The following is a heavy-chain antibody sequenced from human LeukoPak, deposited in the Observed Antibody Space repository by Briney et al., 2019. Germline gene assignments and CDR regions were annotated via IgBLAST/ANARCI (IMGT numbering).Heavy chain of an antibody. Sequence: GGSLRLSCAASGFTLSDYWIHWVRHAPGKGLVWVSRINTDGSITNYADSVKGRFTISRDNAKNTLYLQMSSLRAGDTAVYYCARDRGPRTGFMVREAYDYWGQGTLVTVSS. CDR1: GFTLSDYW. D-gene: IGHD3-10*01. CDR3: ARDRGPRTGFMVREAYDY. V-gene: IGHV3-74*01. J-gene: IGHJ4*02. CDR2: INTDGSIT.